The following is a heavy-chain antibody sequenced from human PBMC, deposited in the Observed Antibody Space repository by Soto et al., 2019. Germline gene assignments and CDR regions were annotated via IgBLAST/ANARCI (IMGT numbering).Heavy chain of an antibody. CDR2: IKQDRSEK. J-gene: IGHJ3*02. D-gene: IGHD2-15*01. CDR1: GFTFSSYW. Sequence: EVQLVESGGGLVQPGGSLRLSCAASGFTFSSYWMSWVRQAPGKGLEWVANIKQDRSEKYYVDSVKGRFTISRDNAKNSLYLQMNSLRAEDTAVYYCARSVVVAADDAFDIWGQGTMVTVSS. CDR3: ARSVVVAADDAFDI. V-gene: IGHV3-7*01.